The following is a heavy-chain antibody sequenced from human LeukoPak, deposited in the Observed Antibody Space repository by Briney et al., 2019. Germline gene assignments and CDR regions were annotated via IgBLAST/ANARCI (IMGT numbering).Heavy chain of an antibody. CDR2: IYYSGST. V-gene: IGHV4-39*07. D-gene: IGHD3-10*01. Sequence: PSETLSLTCTVSGGSISSSSYYWGWIRQPPGKGLEWIGSIYYSGSTYYNPSLKSRVTISVDTPKNQLSLKLSSVTAADTAVYYCARAAPRGSGFGPFDIWGQGTMVTVSS. CDR1: GGSISSSSYY. J-gene: IGHJ3*02. CDR3: ARAAPRGSGFGPFDI.